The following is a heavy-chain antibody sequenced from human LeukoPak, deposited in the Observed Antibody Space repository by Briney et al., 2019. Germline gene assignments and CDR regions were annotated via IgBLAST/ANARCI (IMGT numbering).Heavy chain of an antibody. CDR2: IYYSGST. V-gene: IGHV4-39*01. J-gene: IGHJ4*02. D-gene: IGHD5-24*01. CDR1: GGSISSSSYY. Sequence: SETLSLTRTVSGGSISSSSYYWGWIRQPPGKGLEWIGSIYYSGSTYYNPSLKSRVTISVDTSKNQFSLKLSSVTAADTAVYYCARRSEMATIDFDYWGQGTLVTVSS. CDR3: ARRSEMATIDFDY.